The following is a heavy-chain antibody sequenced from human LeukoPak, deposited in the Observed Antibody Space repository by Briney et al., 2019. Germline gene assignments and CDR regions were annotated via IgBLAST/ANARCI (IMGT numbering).Heavy chain of an antibody. J-gene: IGHJ3*02. D-gene: IGHD1-1*01. CDR2: IYHSGST. Sequence: KPSETLSLTCTVSGYSISSGYYWGWIRQPPGKGLEWIGSIYHSGSTYYNPSLKSRVTISVDTCKNQFSLKLSSVTAADTAVYYCARTYNMRGWIGAFDIWGQGTMVTVSS. CDR1: GYSISSGYY. V-gene: IGHV4-38-2*02. CDR3: ARTYNMRGWIGAFDI.